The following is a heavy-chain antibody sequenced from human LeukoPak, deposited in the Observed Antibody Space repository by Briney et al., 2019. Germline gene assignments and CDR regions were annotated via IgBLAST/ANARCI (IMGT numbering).Heavy chain of an antibody. Sequence: SETLSLTCAVNGVSLSAYFWNWIRQPPGEGLEWIGEINHSGSTNYNPSLKSRVTISVDTSKNQFSLKLSSVTAADTAVYYCARGAGVVVPAAKTNWFDPWGQGTLVTVSS. CDR3: ARGAGVVVPAAKTNWFDP. J-gene: IGHJ5*02. CDR2: INHSGST. V-gene: IGHV4-34*01. CDR1: GVSLSAYF. D-gene: IGHD2-2*01.